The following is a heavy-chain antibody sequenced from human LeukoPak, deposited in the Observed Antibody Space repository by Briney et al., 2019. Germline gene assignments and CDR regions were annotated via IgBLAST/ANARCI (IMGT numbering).Heavy chain of an antibody. CDR1: GGTFSSYA. D-gene: IGHD2-21*02. Sequence: SVKVSCKASGGTFSSYAISWVRQAPGQGLEWMGGIIPIFGTASYAQKFQGRVTITTDESTSTAYMELSSLRSEDTAVYYCARGGHIVVVPAILPNYYFDYWGQGTLVTVSS. CDR3: ARGGHIVVVPAILPNYYFDY. CDR2: IIPIFGTA. V-gene: IGHV1-69*05. J-gene: IGHJ4*02.